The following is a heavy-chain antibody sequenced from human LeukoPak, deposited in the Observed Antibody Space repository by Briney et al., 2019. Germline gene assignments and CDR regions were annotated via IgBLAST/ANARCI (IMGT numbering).Heavy chain of an antibody. CDR1: GYTFTSYE. CDR2: MNPNSGDT. J-gene: IGHJ4*02. CDR3: ARGLGTYDTSELTWPMISF. D-gene: IGHD3-22*01. Sequence: GASVKVSRKASGYTFTSYEINWVRQATGQGLEWMGWMNPNSGDTAYAQKFQGRITMTRSTSISTAYMELSSLTSEDTAVYYCARGLGTYDTSELTWPMISFWGQGTLVTVSS. V-gene: IGHV1-8*01.